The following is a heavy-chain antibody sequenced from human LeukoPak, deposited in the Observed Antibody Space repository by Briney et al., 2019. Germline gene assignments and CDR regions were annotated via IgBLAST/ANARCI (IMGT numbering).Heavy chain of an antibody. CDR2: INHSGST. Sequence: SETLSLTCAVYGGSFSGYYWSWLRQPPGKGLEWIGEINHSGSTNYNPSLKSRVTISVDTSKNQFSLKLSSVTAADTAVYYCARGYWPNYSYYYMDVWGKGTTVTVSS. CDR1: GGSFSGYY. CDR3: ARGYWPNYSYYYMDV. D-gene: IGHD2-15*01. V-gene: IGHV4-34*01. J-gene: IGHJ6*03.